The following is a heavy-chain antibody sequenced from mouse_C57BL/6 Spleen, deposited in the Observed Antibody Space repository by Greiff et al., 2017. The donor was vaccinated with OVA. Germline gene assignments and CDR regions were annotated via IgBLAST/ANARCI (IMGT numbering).Heavy chain of an antibody. V-gene: IGHV5-4*03. CDR1: GFTFSSYA. CDR2: ISAGGSYT. D-gene: IGHD2-4*01. Sequence: DVKLVESGGGLVKPGGSLKLSCAASGFTFSSYAMSWVRQTPEKRLEWVATISAGGSYTYYPDNVKGRFTISRDNAKNNLYLQMSHLKSEDTAMYYCARVQLRGPFAYWGQGTLVTVSA. J-gene: IGHJ3*01. CDR3: ARVQLRGPFAY.